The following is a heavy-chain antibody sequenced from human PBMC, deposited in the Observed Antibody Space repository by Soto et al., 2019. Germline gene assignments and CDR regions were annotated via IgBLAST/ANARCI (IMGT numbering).Heavy chain of an antibody. Sequence: PSETLSLTGTVSGGSISSGDYYWSWIRQPPGEGLEWIGYIYYSGSAYYNPSLKSRVTISVDTSKNQFSLKLSSVTAADTAVYYCARVDSSGSLFDYWGQGTLVTVSS. J-gene: IGHJ4*02. D-gene: IGHD3-22*01. CDR3: ARVDSSGSLFDY. CDR2: IYYSGSA. CDR1: GGSISSGDYY. V-gene: IGHV4-30-4*01.